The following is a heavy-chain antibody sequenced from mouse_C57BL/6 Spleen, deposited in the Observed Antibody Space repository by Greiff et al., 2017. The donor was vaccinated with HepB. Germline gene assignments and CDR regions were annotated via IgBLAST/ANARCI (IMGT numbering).Heavy chain of an antibody. Sequence: QVQLQQSGAELVRPGTSVKVSCKASGYAFTNYLIEWVKQRPGQGLEWIGVINPGSGGTNYNEKFKGKATLTADKSSSTAYMQLSSLTSEDSAVYFCARGAGWLLRDYWGQGTTLTVSS. J-gene: IGHJ2*01. D-gene: IGHD2-3*01. CDR2: INPGSGGT. CDR3: ARGAGWLLRDY. CDR1: GYAFTNYL. V-gene: IGHV1-54*01.